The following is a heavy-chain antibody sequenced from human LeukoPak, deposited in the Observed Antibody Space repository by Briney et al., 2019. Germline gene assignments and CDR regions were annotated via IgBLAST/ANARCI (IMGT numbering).Heavy chain of an antibody. J-gene: IGHJ4*02. CDR1: GASISGYW. CDR3: ARIFDS. Sequence: PSETLSLTCHVSGASISGYWWSWIRQPAGKGLEWIGRMYTDGDTNYNPALKSRVTVSVDTSKNLFSLRLTSMTAADTAVYYCARIFDSWGQGILVTVSS. CDR2: MYTDGDT. V-gene: IGHV4-4*07.